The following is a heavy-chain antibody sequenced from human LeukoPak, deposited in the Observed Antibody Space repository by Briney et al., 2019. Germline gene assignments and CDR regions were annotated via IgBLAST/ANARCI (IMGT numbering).Heavy chain of an antibody. CDR3: ARDPGIWFGDY. CDR1: GLTFSSYE. CDR2: ISSSGSTI. J-gene: IGHJ4*02. D-gene: IGHD3-10*01. Sequence: GGSLRLSCAASGLTFSSYEVNGVRQAPGKGLEWVSYISSSGSTIYYADSVKGRFTISRDNAKNSLYLQMNSLRAEDTAVYYCARDPGIWFGDYWGQGTLVTVSS. V-gene: IGHV3-48*03.